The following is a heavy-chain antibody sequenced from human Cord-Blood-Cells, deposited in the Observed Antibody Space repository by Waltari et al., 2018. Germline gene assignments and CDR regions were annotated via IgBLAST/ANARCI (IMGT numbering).Heavy chain of an antibody. J-gene: IGHJ4*02. CDR3: ARHVGIVATSLDY. V-gene: IGHV4-39*01. CDR2: IYYSGST. CDR1: GGSISISSYY. D-gene: IGHD5-12*01. Sequence: QLQLQESGPGLVKPSETLSLTCTVSGGSISISSYYWGWIRQPPGKGLEWIGSIYYSGSTYYNPSLKSRVTISVDTSKNQFSLKLSSVTAADMAVYYCARHVGIVATSLDYWGQGTLVTVSS.